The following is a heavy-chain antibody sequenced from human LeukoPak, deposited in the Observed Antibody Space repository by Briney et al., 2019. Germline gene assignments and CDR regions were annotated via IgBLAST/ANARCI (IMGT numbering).Heavy chain of an antibody. Sequence: GGSLRLSCVASGFSFSDHWMNWFRQAPGKGLEWVATIKKDGSEQYYVDSMKGRFTISRDNAKNSVYLQMNSLRAEDTAVYYCAKDVSYYDILTGYYWKGDFDYWGQGTLVTVSS. CDR3: AKDVSYYDILTGYYWKGDFDY. CDR1: GFSFSDHW. V-gene: IGHV3-7*03. D-gene: IGHD3-9*01. CDR2: IKKDGSEQ. J-gene: IGHJ4*02.